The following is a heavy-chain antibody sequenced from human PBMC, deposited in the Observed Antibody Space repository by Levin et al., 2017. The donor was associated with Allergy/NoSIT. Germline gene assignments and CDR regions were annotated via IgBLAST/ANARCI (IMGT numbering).Heavy chain of an antibody. D-gene: IGHD3-10*01. J-gene: IGHJ5*02. CDR2: IFETGST. CDR3: ARSYLFPSGSDALDT. Sequence: SETLSLTCSVSGVSTSGYYWNWIRQLPGKGLEWIGQIFETGSTTYNPSLKSRVTMSLDTSKNHLSLKLRSVTAAATAVYYCARSYLFPSGSDALDTWGQGTAVTVSS. CDR1: GVSTSGYY. V-gene: IGHV4-59*01.